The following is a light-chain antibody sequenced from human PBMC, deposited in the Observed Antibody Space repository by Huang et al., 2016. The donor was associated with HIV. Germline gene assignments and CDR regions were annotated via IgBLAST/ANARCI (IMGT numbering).Light chain of an antibody. Sequence: DIQMTQFPSTLSTSIGDRVTITCRASQSIGAALAWYQQKPGKATRLLIYKATSLETGVPPRFSGSGSVTEFSLTISNLQPDDIATYYCQQFSAYSVTFGQGTKVEIK. CDR1: QSIGAA. J-gene: IGKJ2*01. CDR2: KAT. V-gene: IGKV1-5*03. CDR3: QQFSAYSVT.